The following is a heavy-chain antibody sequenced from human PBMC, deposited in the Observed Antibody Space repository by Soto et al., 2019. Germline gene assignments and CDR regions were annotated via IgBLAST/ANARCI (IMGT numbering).Heavy chain of an antibody. D-gene: IGHD2-15*01. CDR2: ISAYNGNT. CDR3: ARDRVVVVADAFDI. Sequence: TSVKVSCTASGYTFTIYGISWVRQASGQGLEWMGWISAYNGNTNYAQKLQGRVTMTTDTSTSTAYMELRSLRSDDTAVYYCARDRVVVVADAFDIWGQGTMVTVSS. CDR1: GYTFTIYG. V-gene: IGHV1-18*01. J-gene: IGHJ3*02.